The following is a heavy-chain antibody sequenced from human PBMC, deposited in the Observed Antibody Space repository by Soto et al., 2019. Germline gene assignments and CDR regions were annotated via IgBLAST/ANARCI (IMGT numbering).Heavy chain of an antibody. D-gene: IGHD6-19*01. V-gene: IGHV3-30-3*01. CDR1: GFTFSSYA. CDR3: ARYFRGSGRYFFDH. CDR2: ISYDGSNK. J-gene: IGHJ4*02. Sequence: HPGGSLRLSCAASGFTFSSYAMHWVRQAPGKGLEWVAVISYDGSNKYYADSVKGRFTISRDNSKNTLYLQMNSLRAEDTAVYYCARYFRGSGRYFFDHWGQGTLVTVSS.